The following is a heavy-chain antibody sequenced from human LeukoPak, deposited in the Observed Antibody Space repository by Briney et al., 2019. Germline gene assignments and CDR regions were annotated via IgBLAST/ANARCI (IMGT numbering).Heavy chain of an antibody. V-gene: IGHV3-74*01. J-gene: IGHJ1*01. CDR2: IKSDGKT. CDR3: ARAPSEVGGYYPEYFRH. Sequence: GGSLRLSCEASGFTFSRYWMHWVRQAPGKGLVWVSRIKSDGKTNYTDSVKGRFTISRDNAKNTVSLQMDSLRAEDTGVYYCARAPSEVGGYYPEYFRHWGQGTLVTVSS. D-gene: IGHD3-22*01. CDR1: GFTFSRYW.